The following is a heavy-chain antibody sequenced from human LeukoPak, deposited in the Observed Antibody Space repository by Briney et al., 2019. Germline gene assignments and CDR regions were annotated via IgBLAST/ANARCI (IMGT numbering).Heavy chain of an antibody. D-gene: IGHD3-22*01. V-gene: IGHV3-48*03. CDR1: GFTFSSYE. CDR3: ARGAHYYDSSGYFYFQH. CDR2: ISSSCSTI. J-gene: IGHJ1*01. Sequence: GGSLRLSCAASGFTFSSYEMNWVRQAPGKGLEWVSYISSSCSTIYYADSVKGRFTISRDNAKNSLYLQMNSLRAEDTAVYYCARGAHYYDSSGYFYFQHWGQGTLVTVSS.